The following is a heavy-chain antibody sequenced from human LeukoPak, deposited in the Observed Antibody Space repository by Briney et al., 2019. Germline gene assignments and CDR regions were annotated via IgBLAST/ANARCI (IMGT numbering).Heavy chain of an antibody. CDR1: GGSISSGSYY. V-gene: IGHV4-61*02. CDR3: ARDPSIFGAFDI. CDR2: IYTSGST. D-gene: IGHD3-3*01. J-gene: IGHJ3*02. Sequence: SQTLSLTCTVSGGSISSGSYYWSWIRQPAGKGLEWIGRIYTSGSTNYNPPLKSRVTISVDTSKIQFSLKLSSVTAADTAVYYCARDPSIFGAFDIWGQGTMVTVSS.